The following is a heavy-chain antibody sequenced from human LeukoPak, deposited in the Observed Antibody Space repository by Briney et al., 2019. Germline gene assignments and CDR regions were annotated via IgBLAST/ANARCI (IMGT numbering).Heavy chain of an antibody. Sequence: GGSLRLSCAASGFTFSIAWMTWVRQAPGKGLEWVGRIKSKTDGGTTDFAAPVKGRFTISRDDSENTLYLQMNSLETEDTAVYYCTASYGDSYFDYWGQGTLVTVSS. CDR3: TASYGDSYFDY. V-gene: IGHV3-15*01. CDR2: IKSKTDGGTT. J-gene: IGHJ4*02. D-gene: IGHD4-17*01. CDR1: GFTFSIAW.